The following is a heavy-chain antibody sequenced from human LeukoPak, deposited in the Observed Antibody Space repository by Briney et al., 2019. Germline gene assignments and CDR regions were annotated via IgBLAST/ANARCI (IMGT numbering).Heavy chain of an antibody. J-gene: IGHJ4*02. CDR2: NSSSGDNI. D-gene: IGHD2-2*01. V-gene: IGHV3-64*04. CDR1: GFTFSTYV. Sequence: GGPLRLSCSVSGFTFSTYVMHWVRQAPGEGLEYVLPNSSSGDNIYYADSVKGRFTISRDNAKNSLYLQMNSLRAEDTAVYYCARDPYCSSTSCDYFDYWGQGTLVTVSS. CDR3: ARDPYCSSTSCDYFDY.